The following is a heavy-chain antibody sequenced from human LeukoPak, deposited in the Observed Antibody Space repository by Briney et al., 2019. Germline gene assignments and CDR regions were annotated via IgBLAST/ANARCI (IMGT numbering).Heavy chain of an antibody. CDR1: GFTFSSYA. J-gene: IGHJ4*02. CDR2: ISGGSGTT. V-gene: IGHV3-23*01. CDR3: AKAGDYDYIWGSYRIFDY. D-gene: IGHD3-16*02. Sequence: PGGSLRLSCAASGFTFSSYALTWVRQAPGEGLQWVSTISGGSGTTYYADSVKGRFTISRDNSKNTLYLQMNSLRAEDTAVYYCAKAGDYDYIWGSYRIFDYWGQGTLVTVSS.